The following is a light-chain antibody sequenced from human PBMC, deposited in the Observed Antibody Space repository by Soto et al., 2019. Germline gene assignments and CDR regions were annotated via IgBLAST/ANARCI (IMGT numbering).Light chain of an antibody. J-gene: IGLJ1*01. V-gene: IGLV2-18*02. Sequence: QSVLTQPPSVSGSPGQSVAISCSGSSSDVGSNNHVSWYQQSPGTAPKLMIYDVTNRPSGVPDRFSGSKSGNTASLTISGLQAEDEADYYCSSFTTSSTYVFGTGTKLTVL. CDR3: SSFTTSSTYV. CDR1: SSDVGSNNH. CDR2: DVT.